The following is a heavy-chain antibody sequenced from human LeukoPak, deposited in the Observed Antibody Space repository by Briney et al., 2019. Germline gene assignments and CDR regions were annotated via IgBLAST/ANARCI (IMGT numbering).Heavy chain of an antibody. V-gene: IGHV4-4*07. Sequence: SETLSLTCTVSGGSISSYYWSWIRQPPGKGLEWFGRIYTNGTVNYNPSLRSRVTMSRDTSRNQFSLKLTSVTAADTAVYYCARLLGSSGYAGDWYFDLWGPGALVTVSS. CDR3: ARLLGSSGYAGDWYFDL. CDR2: IYTNGTV. D-gene: IGHD3-22*01. J-gene: IGHJ2*01. CDR1: GGSISSYY.